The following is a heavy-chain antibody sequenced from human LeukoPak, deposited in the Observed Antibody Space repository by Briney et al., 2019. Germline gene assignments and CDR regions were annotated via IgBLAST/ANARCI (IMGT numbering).Heavy chain of an antibody. CDR1: GFTFSSYA. D-gene: IGHD6-19*01. CDR3: TTEYRDSSGWYGAFDI. CDR2: ISYDGSNK. J-gene: IGHJ3*02. V-gene: IGHV3-30-3*01. Sequence: GGSLRLSCAASGFTFSSYAMHWVRQAPGKGLEWVAVISYDGSNKYYADSVKGRFTISRDNSKNTLYLQMNSLKIEDTAVYYCTTEYRDSSGWYGAFDIWGQGTMVTVSS.